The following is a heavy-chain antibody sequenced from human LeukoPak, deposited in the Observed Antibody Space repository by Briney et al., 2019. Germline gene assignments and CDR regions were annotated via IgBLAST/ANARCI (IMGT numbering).Heavy chain of an antibody. CDR3: AKDPSAYDSSGYYYPNWFDP. V-gene: IGHV3-23*01. CDR2: ISGSGGST. CDR1: GFTFSSYA. D-gene: IGHD3-22*01. Sequence: GGSLRLSCAASGFTFSSYAMSWVRQAPGKGLEWVSAISGSGGSTYYADSVKGRFTISRDSSKNTLYLQMNSLRAEDTAVYYCAKDPSAYDSSGYYYPNWFDPWGQGTLVTVSS. J-gene: IGHJ5*02.